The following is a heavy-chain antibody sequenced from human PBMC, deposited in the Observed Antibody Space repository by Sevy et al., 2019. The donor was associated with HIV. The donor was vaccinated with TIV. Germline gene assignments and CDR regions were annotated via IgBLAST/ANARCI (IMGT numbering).Heavy chain of an antibody. CDR3: ARVGGGGYYDPWSGYLEFDP. J-gene: IGHJ5*02. CDR2: VSASGGST. Sequence: GGSLRLSCVGSGFSFSSDAMSWVRQAPGKGLQWVATVSASGGSTYYADSVRGRFSITRDNSKNTLYVKMNSLRAEDTAVYYCARVGGGGYYDPWSGYLEFDPWGQGTLLTVSS. D-gene: IGHD3-3*01. V-gene: IGHV3-23*01. CDR1: GFSFSSDA.